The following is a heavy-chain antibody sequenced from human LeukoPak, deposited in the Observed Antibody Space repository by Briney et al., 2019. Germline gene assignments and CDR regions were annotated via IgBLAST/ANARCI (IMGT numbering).Heavy chain of an antibody. J-gene: IGHJ4*02. CDR3: AKMGIQLWLRAFDY. CDR2: ISFDGSNE. V-gene: IGHV3-30-3*02. Sequence: GRSLRLSCAASGFIFSSYAINWVRQAPGKGLEWVTVISFDGSNEYYADSVKGRFTISRDNSKNMVYLQMNNLRAEDTAVYYCAKMGIQLWLRAFDYWGQGTLVTVSS. D-gene: IGHD5-18*01. CDR1: GFIFSSYA.